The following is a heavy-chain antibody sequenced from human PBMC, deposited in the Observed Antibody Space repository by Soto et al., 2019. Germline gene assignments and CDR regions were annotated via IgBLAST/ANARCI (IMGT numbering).Heavy chain of an antibody. CDR3: ASRYYYDSSGYYYPYYY. CDR2: ISSSSSTI. CDR1: GFTLCNDN. V-gene: IGHV3-48*02. D-gene: IGHD3-22*01. Sequence: GGSLRLSCAASGFTLCNDNITWVRQAPGKGLEWVSSISSSSSTIYYAASVKGRFTSSRDNAKWSLYLQMNSLGEEGPAVYYCASRYYYDSSGYYYPYYYGGHGTLVTVSA. J-gene: IGHJ4*01.